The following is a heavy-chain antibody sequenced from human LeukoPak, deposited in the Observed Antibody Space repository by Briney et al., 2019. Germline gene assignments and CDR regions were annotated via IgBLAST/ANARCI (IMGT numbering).Heavy chain of an antibody. CDR2: INSDGSST. V-gene: IGHV3-74*01. CDR3: ARETGYGGLGGDAFDI. J-gene: IGHJ3*02. Sequence: GGSLRLSCAASGFTFSSYWMHWVRQAPGKGLVWVSRINSDGSSTSYADSVKGRFTISRDNAKNTLYLQMNSLRAEDTAVYYCARETGYGGLGGDAFDIWGQGTMVTVSS. CDR1: GFTFSSYW. D-gene: IGHD4-23*01.